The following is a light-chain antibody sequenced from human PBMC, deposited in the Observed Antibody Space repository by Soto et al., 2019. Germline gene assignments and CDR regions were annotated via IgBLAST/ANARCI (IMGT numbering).Light chain of an antibody. J-gene: IGKJ4*01. V-gene: IGKV1-5*03. CDR1: QSFSTW. Sequence: DIQMTQSPSTLSASVGDRVTITCRASQSFSTWLAWYQQKPGKAPNLLIYKTSILESGVPSRFSGSGSGTELTRTISSLQPDDFAAYYCHQYNSNPLTFGGGTKVEIK. CDR3: HQYNSNPLT. CDR2: KTS.